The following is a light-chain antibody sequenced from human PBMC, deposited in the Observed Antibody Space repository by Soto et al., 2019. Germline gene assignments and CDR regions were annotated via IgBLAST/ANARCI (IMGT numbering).Light chain of an antibody. CDR2: ANS. V-gene: IGLV1-40*01. CDR3: QSYDSSLSGYV. Sequence: QSVLTQPPSVSGAPGQRVTISCTGSSSNIGARYDVHWYQQLPGTAPKLLIYANSNRPSGVPDRFSGSKSGTLASLAITGLQAEDEADYYCQSYDSSLSGYVFGTGTKVTVL. J-gene: IGLJ1*01. CDR1: SSNIGARYD.